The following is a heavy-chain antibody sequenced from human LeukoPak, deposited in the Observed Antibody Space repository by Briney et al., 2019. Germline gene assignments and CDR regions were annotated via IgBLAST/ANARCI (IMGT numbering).Heavy chain of an antibody. J-gene: IGHJ4*02. CDR3: AKVKDSSGYYYRPPFDY. Sequence: PGRSLRLSCAASGFPFSTYGLHWVRQAPGKGLEWVAVTHADAIHGNNKYYADSVKGRFTISRDNSKNTLYLQMNSLRAEDTAVYYCAKVKDSSGYYYRPPFDYWGQGTLVTVSS. CDR2: THADAIHGNNK. D-gene: IGHD3-22*01. CDR1: GFPFSTYG. V-gene: IGHV3-33*06.